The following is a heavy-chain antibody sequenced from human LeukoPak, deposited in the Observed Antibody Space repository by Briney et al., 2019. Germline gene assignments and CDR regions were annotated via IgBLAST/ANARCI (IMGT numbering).Heavy chain of an antibody. CDR2: ISYDGSNK. J-gene: IGHJ4*02. D-gene: IGHD3-22*01. Sequence: GGSLRLSCAASGFTFSSYAMPWVRQAPGKGLEWVAVISYDGSNKYYADSVKGRFTISRDNSKNTLYLQMNSLRAEDTAVYYCARERLPRGRYYYDSSGPGGYWGQGTLVTVSS. V-gene: IGHV3-30-3*01. CDR3: ARERLPRGRYYYDSSGPGGY. CDR1: GFTFSSYA.